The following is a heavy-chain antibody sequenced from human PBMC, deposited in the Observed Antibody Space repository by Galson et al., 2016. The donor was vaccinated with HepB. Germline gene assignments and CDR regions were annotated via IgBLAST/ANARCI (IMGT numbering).Heavy chain of an antibody. D-gene: IGHD5-18*01. CDR1: GFTFSSYG. Sequence: SLRLSCAAFGFTFSSYGMHWVRQAPVKGLEWVAFIWYDGSNKYYADSVKGRFTISRDTSKNTLNLQMNSLRAEDTAVYYWARPHVAMVTGYYYGMDVWGQGTTVTVSS. CDR2: IWYDGSNK. CDR3: ARPHVAMVTGYYYGMDV. V-gene: IGHV3-33*01. J-gene: IGHJ6*02.